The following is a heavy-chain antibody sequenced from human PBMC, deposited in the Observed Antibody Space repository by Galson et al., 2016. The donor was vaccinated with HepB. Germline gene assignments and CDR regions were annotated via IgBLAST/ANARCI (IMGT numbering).Heavy chain of an antibody. CDR2: IDPSDSYT. Sequence: QSGAEVKKPGESLRISCKGSGYSFTTYWINWVRQMPGKGLEWMGKIDPSDSYTNYSPYFQGHVTVPVDKSISTAYLQWSSLKASDTAIYYCASAVSFGGHDLDYWGQGTLVTVSS. D-gene: IGHD3-10*01. V-gene: IGHV5-10-1*01. CDR3: ASAVSFGGHDLDY. CDR1: GYSFTTYW. J-gene: IGHJ4*02.